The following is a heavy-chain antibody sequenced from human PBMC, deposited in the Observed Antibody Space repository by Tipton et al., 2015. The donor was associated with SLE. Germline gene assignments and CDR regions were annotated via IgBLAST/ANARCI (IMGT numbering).Heavy chain of an antibody. CDR2: IKSKIDGGTI. J-gene: IGHJ3*02. CDR1: GFSFSDAW. Sequence: SLRLSCTASGFSFSDAWMSWVRQAPGKGLEWVGRIKSKIDGGTIDYGAPVKARFSISRDDSKNTLYLQMNSLKTEDTAVYYCTSIPLWLQWLDAFDIWGQGTMVTVSS. CDR3: TSIPLWLQWLDAFDI. D-gene: IGHD5-12*01. V-gene: IGHV3-15*01.